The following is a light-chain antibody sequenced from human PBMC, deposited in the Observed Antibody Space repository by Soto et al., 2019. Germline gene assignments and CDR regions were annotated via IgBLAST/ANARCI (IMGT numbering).Light chain of an antibody. CDR3: SSYTSNNNIV. J-gene: IGLJ7*01. Sequence: QSALTQPASVSGSPGQSITISCTGTSSDVGTYNYVSWYQQHPGKAPQLMIYDVSNRPSGVSNRFSGSKSGNTASLTIAGLQDEDEADYYCSSYTSNNNIVFGGGTQLTVL. V-gene: IGLV2-14*03. CDR1: SSDVGTYNY. CDR2: DVS.